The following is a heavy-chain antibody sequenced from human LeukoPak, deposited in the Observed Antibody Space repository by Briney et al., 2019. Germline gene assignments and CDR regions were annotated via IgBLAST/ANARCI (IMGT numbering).Heavy chain of an antibody. J-gene: IGHJ4*02. CDR3: ARICSSTDCLIPD. V-gene: IGHV3-74*01. CDR2: INSDGSGT. D-gene: IGHD2-2*01. CDR1: GFTFSRHW. Sequence: GGSLRLSCAASGFTFSRHWMHWVRQAPGKGLVWVSRINSDGSGTNYADFVKGRFTISRDNAKNTVYLQINSLRDEDTAVYYCARICSSTDCLIPDWGQGTLVTVSS.